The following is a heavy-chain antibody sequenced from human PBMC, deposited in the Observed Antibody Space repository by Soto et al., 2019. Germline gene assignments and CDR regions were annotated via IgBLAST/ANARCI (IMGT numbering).Heavy chain of an antibody. V-gene: IGHV1-24*01. CDR2: FDPEDGET. Sequence: ASVKVSCKVSGYTLTELSMHWVRQAPGKGLEWMGGFDPEDGETIYAQKFQGRVTMTEDTSTDTAYMELSSLRSEDTAVYYCASGESIAVAAYFDYWGQGTLVTVSS. D-gene: IGHD6-19*01. CDR1: GYTLTELS. CDR3: ASGESIAVAAYFDY. J-gene: IGHJ4*02.